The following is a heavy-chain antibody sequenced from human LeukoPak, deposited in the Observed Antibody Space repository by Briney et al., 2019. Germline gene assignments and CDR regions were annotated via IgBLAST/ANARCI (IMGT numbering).Heavy chain of an antibody. CDR2: ISYDGSNK. CDR3: AKDSSKLRYFDQYYFDY. Sequence: GRSQRLSCAASGFTFSSYAMHWVRQAPGKGLEWVAVISYDGSNKYYADSVKGRFTISRDNSKNTLYLQMNSLRAEDTAVYYCAKDSSKLRYFDQYYFDYWGQGTLVTVSS. CDR1: GFTFSSYA. D-gene: IGHD3-9*01. V-gene: IGHV3-30*04. J-gene: IGHJ4*02.